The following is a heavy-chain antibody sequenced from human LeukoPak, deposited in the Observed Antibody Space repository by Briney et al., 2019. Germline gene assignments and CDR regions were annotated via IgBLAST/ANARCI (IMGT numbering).Heavy chain of an antibody. CDR1: GYRFTVYY. CDR3: ATLYGDYVTSDY. D-gene: IGHD4-17*01. Sequence: GASVKVSCKASGYRFTVYYMHWVREAPGQGPEWMGWINPNTGDTRYAQKFLGRVTMTRDTSIDTAYMELSRLRSDDTAVYYCATLYGDYVTSDYWGQGTLVTVSS. V-gene: IGHV1-2*02. CDR2: INPNTGDT. J-gene: IGHJ4*02.